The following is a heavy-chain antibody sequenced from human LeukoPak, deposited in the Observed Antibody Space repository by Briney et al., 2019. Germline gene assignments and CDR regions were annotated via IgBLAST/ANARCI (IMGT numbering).Heavy chain of an antibody. V-gene: IGHV4-34*01. Sequence: SETLSLTCAVYGGSFSGYYWSWIRQPPGKGLEWIGEINHSGSTNYNPSLKSRVTMSVDTSKNQFSLKLSSVTAADTAVYYCARERGVVQAAIEFDYWGQGTLVTVSS. CDR2: INHSGST. J-gene: IGHJ4*02. CDR3: ARERGVVQAAIEFDY. CDR1: GGSFSGYY. D-gene: IGHD2-2*01.